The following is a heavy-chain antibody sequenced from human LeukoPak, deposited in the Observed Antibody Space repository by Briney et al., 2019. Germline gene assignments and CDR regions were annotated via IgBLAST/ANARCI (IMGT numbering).Heavy chain of an antibody. D-gene: IGHD2-15*01. CDR3: ARTYCSGGSCYVERFIDY. CDR2: ISSSSSYI. Sequence: GGSLRLSCAASGFTFSSYSMNWVRRAPGKGLEWVSSISSSSSYIYYADSVKGRFTISRDNAKNSLYLQMNSLRAEDTAVYYCARTYCSGGSCYVERFIDYWGQGTLVTVSS. CDR1: GFTFSSYS. J-gene: IGHJ4*02. V-gene: IGHV3-21*01.